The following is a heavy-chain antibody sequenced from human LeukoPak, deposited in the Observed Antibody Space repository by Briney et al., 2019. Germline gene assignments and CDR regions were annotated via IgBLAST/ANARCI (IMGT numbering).Heavy chain of an antibody. CDR3: AREAGRTGDGPLDY. V-gene: IGHV4-59*01. CDR2: IYYSGST. Sequence: SETLALICTVSCGYISSYYWSWIPQHPGKGLEWIGYIYYSGSTNYNPSLKSRVAISVAASKIQSSLKLSSVTAADTAVYYCAREAGRTGDGPLDYWGQGTLVTVSS. J-gene: IGHJ4*02. CDR1: CGYISSYY. D-gene: IGHD7-27*01.